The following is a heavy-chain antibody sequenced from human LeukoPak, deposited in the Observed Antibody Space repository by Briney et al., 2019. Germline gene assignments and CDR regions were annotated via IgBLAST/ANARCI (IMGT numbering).Heavy chain of an antibody. V-gene: IGHV4-39*01. Sequence: SETLSLTCTVSGGSISSSSYYWGWIRQPPGKGLEWIGSIYYSGSTYYNPSLKSRVTISVDTSKNQFSLKLSSVTAADTAVYYCARNLFLSYFDYWGQGTLVTVSS. CDR2: IYYSGST. J-gene: IGHJ4*02. CDR1: GGSISSSSYY. CDR3: ARNLFLSYFDY.